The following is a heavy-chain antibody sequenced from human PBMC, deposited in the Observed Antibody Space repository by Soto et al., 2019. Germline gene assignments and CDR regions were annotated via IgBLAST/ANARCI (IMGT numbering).Heavy chain of an antibody. CDR3: ARGYCGGGNCYSRFFDY. V-gene: IGHV4-59*08. CDR2: IYYSGST. CDR1: GDSISSYY. D-gene: IGHD2-15*01. J-gene: IGHJ4*01. Sequence: QVQLQESGPGLVKPSETLSLTCTVSGDSISSYYWSWIRQPPGKGLEWIGYIYYSGSTNYNPSLKSRVTISVDTSKNQFSLRLSSVTAADTAVYYCARGYCGGGNCYSRFFDYWGQEPWSPSPQ.